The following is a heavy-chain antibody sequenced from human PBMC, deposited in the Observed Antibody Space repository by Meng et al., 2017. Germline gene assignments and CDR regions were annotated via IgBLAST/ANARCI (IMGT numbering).Heavy chain of an antibody. J-gene: IGHJ4*02. V-gene: IGHV6-1*01. Sequence: QQQLQPAAPVLVHPPTLPSITCATAGDSVCSSSAAWNWLRQSPTRVLEWLGSKYYRTNCYNDYAVSVKSRITITPDTSKNQFPLQLNSVTPEDTAVYYCARGVVYAIPYFDYWGQGTLVTVSS. D-gene: IGHD2-8*02. CDR1: GDSVCSSSAA. CDR2: KYYRTNCYN. CDR3: ARGVVYAIPYFDY.